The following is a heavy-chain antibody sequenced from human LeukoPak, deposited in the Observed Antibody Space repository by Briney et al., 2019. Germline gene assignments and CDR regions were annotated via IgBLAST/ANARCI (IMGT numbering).Heavy chain of an antibody. V-gene: IGHV4-34*01. J-gene: IGHJ5*02. Sequence: PSETLSLTCAVYGGSFSGYYWSWIRQPPGKGLEWIGEINHSGGTNYNPSLKSRVTISVDTSKNQFSLELSSVTAADTAVYYCARGNLKDPGIAAAGSRWFDPWGQGTLVTVSS. CDR2: INHSGGT. CDR1: GGSFSGYY. D-gene: IGHD6-13*01. CDR3: ARGNLKDPGIAAAGSRWFDP.